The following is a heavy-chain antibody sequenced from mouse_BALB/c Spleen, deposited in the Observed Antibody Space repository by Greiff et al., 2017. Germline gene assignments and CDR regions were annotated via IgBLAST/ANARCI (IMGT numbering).Heavy chain of an antibody. J-gene: IGHJ4*01. V-gene: IGHV3-6*02. Sequence: EVQLVESGPGLVKPSQSLSLTCSVTGYSITSGYYWNWIRQFPGNKLEWMGYISYDGSNNYNPSLKNRISITRDTSKNQFFLKLNSVTTEDTATYYCARLLRNAMDYWGQGTSVTVSS. CDR3: ARLLRNAMDY. CDR2: ISYDGSN. D-gene: IGHD1-1*01. CDR1: GYSITSGYY.